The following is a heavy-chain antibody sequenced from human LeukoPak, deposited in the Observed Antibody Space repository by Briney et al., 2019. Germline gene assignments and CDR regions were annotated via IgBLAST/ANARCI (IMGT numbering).Heavy chain of an antibody. J-gene: IGHJ4*02. V-gene: IGHV3-30*02. CDR2: IRYDGSKK. CDR1: GFTFRSYG. Sequence: GGSLRLSCAASGFTFRSYGMQWVRQAPGKGLEWVTFIRYDGSKKYYADSVKGRFTISRDNSKNTLYLQMNSLRAEDTAVYYCAKGGYGYDSSGHNYFDYWGLGTLVTVSS. D-gene: IGHD3-22*01. CDR3: AKGGYGYDSSGHNYFDY.